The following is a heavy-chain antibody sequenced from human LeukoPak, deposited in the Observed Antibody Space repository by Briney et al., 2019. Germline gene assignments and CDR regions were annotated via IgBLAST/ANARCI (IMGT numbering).Heavy chain of an antibody. CDR1: DDSIGNYY. V-gene: IGHV4-59*08. J-gene: IGHJ4*02. Sequence: PSETLSLTCTVSDDSIGNYYWSWIRQSPGKGLEWIGYIYFSGSTNYNPSLKRRVTMSVDTSKNQFSLKLNSVTAADTAVYYCARHYGPWGQGTLVTVSS. CDR3: ARHYGP. CDR2: IYFSGST. D-gene: IGHD3-10*01.